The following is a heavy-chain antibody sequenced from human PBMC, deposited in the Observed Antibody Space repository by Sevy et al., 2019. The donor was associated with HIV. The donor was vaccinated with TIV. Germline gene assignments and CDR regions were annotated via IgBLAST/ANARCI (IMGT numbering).Heavy chain of an antibody. V-gene: IGHV3-74*01. CDR1: GFTFSSYW. J-gene: IGHJ6*02. CDR2: INSDGSST. Sequence: GGSLRLSCAASGFTFSSYWMHWVRQAPGKGLVWVSRINSDGSSTSYADSVKGRFTISRDNAKNTLYLQMNSLRAEDTAVYYCARGAFWSGQYLCYYYYGMDVWGQGTTVTVSS. D-gene: IGHD3-3*01. CDR3: ARGAFWSGQYLCYYYYGMDV.